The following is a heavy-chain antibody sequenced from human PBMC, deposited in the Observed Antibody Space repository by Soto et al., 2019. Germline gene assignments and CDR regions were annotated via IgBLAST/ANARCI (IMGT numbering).Heavy chain of an antibody. J-gene: IGHJ6*02. Sequence: ASVKVSCKASGYTFTSYGISWVRQAPGQGLEWMGWISAYNGNTNYAQKLQGRVTMTTDTSTSTAYMELRSLRSDDTAVYYCARDFRGIMITFGPNRDYYYGMDVWGQGTTVTVSS. V-gene: IGHV1-18*01. D-gene: IGHD3-16*01. CDR2: ISAYNGNT. CDR3: ARDFRGIMITFGPNRDYYYGMDV. CDR1: GYTFTSYG.